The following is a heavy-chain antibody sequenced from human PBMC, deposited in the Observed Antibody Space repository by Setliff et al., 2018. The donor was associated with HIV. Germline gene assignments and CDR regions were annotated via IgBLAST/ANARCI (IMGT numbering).Heavy chain of an antibody. Sequence: PSETLSLTCAVSGDSIGTYSWHWLRQPPGKGLEWIGTISYTGSTYYDPSLKSRVTISLDTSKNQFFLKLRSVTAADTAVYYCAREGGSGSYYPPSGAFDIWGQGTMVTVSS. CDR2: ISYTGST. D-gene: IGHD3-10*01. J-gene: IGHJ3*02. CDR1: GDSIGTYS. CDR3: AREGGSGSYYPPSGAFDI. V-gene: IGHV4-38-2*01.